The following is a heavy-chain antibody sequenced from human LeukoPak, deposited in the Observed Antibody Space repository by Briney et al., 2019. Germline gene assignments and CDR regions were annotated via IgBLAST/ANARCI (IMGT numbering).Heavy chain of an antibody. CDR2: INQDGSEK. Sequence: PGGSLRLSCAASGFTFSSYAMSWVRQAPGKGLEWVANINQDGSEKYYVDSVKGRFTISRDNAKNSLYLQMNSLRAEDTAVYYCARDLMVRGVTPFDYWGQGTLVTVSS. CDR1: GFTFSSYA. CDR3: ARDLMVRGVTPFDY. V-gene: IGHV3-7*01. D-gene: IGHD3-10*01. J-gene: IGHJ4*02.